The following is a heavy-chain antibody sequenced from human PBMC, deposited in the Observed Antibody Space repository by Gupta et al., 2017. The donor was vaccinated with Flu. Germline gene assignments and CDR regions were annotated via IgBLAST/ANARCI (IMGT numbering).Heavy chain of an antibody. D-gene: IGHD3-10*01. J-gene: IGHJ4*02. V-gene: IGHV1-3*01. Sequence: QVQLVQSGAEVRKPGASVKLSCETSGYTFTNYAIHWVRQAPGQKFQWMGWIHGGEFGTAYAQNFQARISFTRDTSASTAYMELRGLRSEDTATYYCARNRGSGDLDHWGQGTLVTVSS. CDR1: GYTFTNYA. CDR2: IHGGEFGT. CDR3: ARNRGSGDLDH.